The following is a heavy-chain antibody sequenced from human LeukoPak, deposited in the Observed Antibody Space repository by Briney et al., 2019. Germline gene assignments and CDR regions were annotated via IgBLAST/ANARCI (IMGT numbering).Heavy chain of an antibody. CDR2: VSSSGSTI. Sequence: GGSLRLSCAAPGFTFSSYEMNWVREAPGKGLGGVSYVSSSGSTIYYADSVKGRFTISRDNAKNSLYLQMNSLRAEETAVYYCARDPSLSLAGFFNYWGQGTLVTVSS. CDR1: GFTFSSYE. J-gene: IGHJ4*02. V-gene: IGHV3-48*03. CDR3: ARDPSLSLAGFFNY. D-gene: IGHD3-16*02.